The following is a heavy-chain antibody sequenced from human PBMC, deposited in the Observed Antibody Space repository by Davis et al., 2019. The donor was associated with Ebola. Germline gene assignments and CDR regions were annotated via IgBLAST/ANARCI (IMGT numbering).Heavy chain of an antibody. CDR3: ASNGSGSHQFYY. CDR2: IYYSGST. CDR1: GGSISSSSYY. J-gene: IGHJ4*02. Sequence: PSETLSLTCTVSGGSISSSSYYWCWIRQPPGKGLEWIGSIYYSGSTYYNPSLKSRVTISVDTSKNQFSLKLSSVTAADTAVYYCASNGSGSHQFYYWGQGTLVTVSS. D-gene: IGHD3-10*01. V-gene: IGHV4-39*01.